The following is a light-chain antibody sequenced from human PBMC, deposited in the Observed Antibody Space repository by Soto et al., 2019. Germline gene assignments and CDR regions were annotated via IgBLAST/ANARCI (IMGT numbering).Light chain of an antibody. CDR2: RAS. V-gene: IGKV4-1*01. CDR3: QQYHSTPIT. Sequence: DIVMTQSPDSLAVSLGERATINCRSSQSVLYSSNNRNYLAWFQQKPGHPPKLLIYRASTRESGVPDRFSGSGSGTDFTLTISNLQAEDVAVYYCQQYHSTPITFGQGTRLEIK. J-gene: IGKJ5*01. CDR1: QSVLYSSNNRNY.